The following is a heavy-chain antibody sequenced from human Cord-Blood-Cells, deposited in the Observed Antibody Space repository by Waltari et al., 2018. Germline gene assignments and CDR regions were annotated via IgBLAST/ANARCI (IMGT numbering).Heavy chain of an antibody. Sequence: QVQLVQSGAEVKKPGASVKVSCKASGCTFTSYAMHWVRQAPGQRLEWMGWINAGNGNTKYSQKFQGRVTITRDTSASTAYMELSSLRSEDTAVYYCARVYASSSSWYDYWGQGTLVTVSS. J-gene: IGHJ4*02. CDR1: GCTFTSYA. CDR3: ARVYASSSSWYDY. D-gene: IGHD6-13*01. V-gene: IGHV1-3*01. CDR2: INAGNGNT.